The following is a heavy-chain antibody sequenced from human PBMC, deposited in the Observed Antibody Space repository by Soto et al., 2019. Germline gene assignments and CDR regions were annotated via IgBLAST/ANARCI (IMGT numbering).Heavy chain of an antibody. J-gene: IGHJ5*02. Sequence: PGGSLRLSCSASGFTFSSYAMHWVRQAPGKGLEYVSAISSNGGSTYYADSVKGRFTISRDNAKNSVYLQMDSLRVEDTAVYYCAREGALKPFSSWGQGALVTVSS. CDR2: ISSNGGST. CDR1: GFTFSSYA. CDR3: AREGALKPFSS. V-gene: IGHV3-64*04.